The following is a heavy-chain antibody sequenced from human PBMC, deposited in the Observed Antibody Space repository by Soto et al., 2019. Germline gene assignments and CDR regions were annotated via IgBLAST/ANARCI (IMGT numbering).Heavy chain of an antibody. CDR3: ARAGGLGAVAVDY. V-gene: IGHV4-30-2*01. CDR1: GGSISSGGYS. D-gene: IGHD6-19*01. J-gene: IGHJ4*02. CDR2: IYHRGST. Sequence: QLQLQESGSGLVKPSQTLSLTCAVSGGSISSGGYSWSWIRQPPGKGLEWIGYIYHRGSTYYNPSLKSRVTISVDRSENQFSLKLSSVTAADTAVYYCARAGGLGAVAVDYWGQGTLVTVSS.